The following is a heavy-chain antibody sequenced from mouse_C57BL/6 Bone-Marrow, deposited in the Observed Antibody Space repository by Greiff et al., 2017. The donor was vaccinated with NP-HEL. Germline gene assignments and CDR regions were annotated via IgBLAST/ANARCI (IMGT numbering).Heavy chain of an antibody. CDR1: GYTFTNYW. CDR2: IYPGGGYT. CDR3: ARSGGTFLAY. D-gene: IGHD4-1*01. J-gene: IGHJ3*01. Sequence: VQVVESGAELVRPGTSVKMSCKASGYTFTNYWIGWAKQRPGHGLEWIGDIYPGGGYTNYNEKFKGKATLTADKSSSTAYMQFSSLTSEDSAIYYCARSGGTFLAYWGQGTLVTVSA. V-gene: IGHV1-63*01.